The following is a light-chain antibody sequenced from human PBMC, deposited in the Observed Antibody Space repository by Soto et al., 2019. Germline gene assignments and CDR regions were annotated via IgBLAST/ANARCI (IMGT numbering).Light chain of an antibody. CDR3: QQYNNWPET. V-gene: IGKV3-15*01. Sequence: EIVMTQSPATLSVSPEERATLSCRASQSVSSNLAWYQQKVGQAPRVLIYDASTRATGIPGRFSGSGSETEFTLTISSLQSEDFAVYYCQQYNNWPETFGQGTKVEIK. J-gene: IGKJ1*01. CDR1: QSVSSN. CDR2: DAS.